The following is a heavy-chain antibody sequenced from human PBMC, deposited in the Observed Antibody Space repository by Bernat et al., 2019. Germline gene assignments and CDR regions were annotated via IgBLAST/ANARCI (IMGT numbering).Heavy chain of an antibody. CDR3: ARRIAVAGLGAFDI. J-gene: IGHJ3*02. CDR1: GFNFNIYA. V-gene: IGHV1-3*01. D-gene: IGHD6-19*01. CDR2: INAGSGNT. Sequence: QVHLVQSGAAVKKPGASVKVSCKASGFNFNIYAIHWVRQAPGQRLEWMGWINAGSGNTKYSQKFQGRVTITWDTSASTAYMELRSLISEDTTVYYCARRIAVAGLGAFDIWGQGTMVTVSS.